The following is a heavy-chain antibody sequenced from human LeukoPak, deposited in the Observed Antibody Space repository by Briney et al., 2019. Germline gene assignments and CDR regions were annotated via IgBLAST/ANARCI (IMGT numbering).Heavy chain of an antibody. V-gene: IGHV3-23*01. CDR3: AKAGHYYYYYYMDV. CDR2: IGGSGGNT. CDR1: GFTFNIYA. Sequence: GGSLRLSCAASGFTFNIYAMTWVRQAPGKGLEWVSAIGGSGGNTYYADSVKGRFTISRDNSKNTLYLQMNSLRAEDTAVYYCAKAGHYYYYYYMDVWGKGTTVTVSS. J-gene: IGHJ6*03.